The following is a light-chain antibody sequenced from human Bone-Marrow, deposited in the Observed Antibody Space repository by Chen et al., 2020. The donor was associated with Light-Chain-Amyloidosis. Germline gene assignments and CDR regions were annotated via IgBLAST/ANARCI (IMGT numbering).Light chain of an antibody. J-gene: IGKJ5*01. CDR1: QSVHANY. CDR2: GTS. V-gene: IGKV3-20*01. CDR3: QQSSSSPIT. Sequence: EIVLTQSPGTLSLSPGERVTLSCRASQSVHANYLTWYQQKPGQAPRLLISGTSSRAAGIPDRVSGSGSGTDFTLTISRLEPGDFAVYYCQQSSSSPITVGQGTRLEIK.